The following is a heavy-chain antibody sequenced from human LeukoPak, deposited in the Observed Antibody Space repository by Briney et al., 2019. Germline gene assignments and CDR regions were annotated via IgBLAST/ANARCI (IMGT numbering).Heavy chain of an antibody. CDR1: GGTFSSYA. Sequence: GASVKVSCKASGGTFSSYAISWVRQAPGQGLEWMGWVNPNSGGTNYAQKFQDRVTMTRDTSISTAYMELSRLRSDDTAMYYCARGTGGRFLEWFFPADYWAQGTLVTVSS. J-gene: IGHJ4*02. CDR3: ARGTGGRFLEWFFPADY. CDR2: VNPNSGGT. V-gene: IGHV1-2*02. D-gene: IGHD3-3*01.